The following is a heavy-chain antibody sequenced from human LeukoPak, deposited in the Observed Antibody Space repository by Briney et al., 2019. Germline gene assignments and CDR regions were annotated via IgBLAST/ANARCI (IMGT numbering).Heavy chain of an antibody. J-gene: IGHJ4*02. Sequence: AGGSLRLSCAASGLTFTNYGMTWVRQAPGKGLEWVSSISGSGSDTYYADSVKGRFTISRDNSKNTLYVQMVSLRAEATAIYYCAGSSGWWAHDYWGQGTLVTVSS. CDR2: ISGSGSDT. CDR3: AGSSGWWAHDY. V-gene: IGHV3-23*01. CDR1: GLTFTNYG. D-gene: IGHD6-19*01.